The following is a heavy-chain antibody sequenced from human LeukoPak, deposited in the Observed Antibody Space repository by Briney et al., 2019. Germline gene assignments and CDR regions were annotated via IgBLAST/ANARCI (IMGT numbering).Heavy chain of an antibody. CDR3: ARDRWLLRYYFDY. J-gene: IGHJ4*02. D-gene: IGHD3-22*01. Sequence: PGRSLRLSCAASGFTFSSYAMHWVRQAPGKGLEWVAVISYDGSNKYYADSVEGRFTISRDNSKNTLYLQMNSLRAEDTAVYYCARDRWLLRYYFDYWGQGTLVTVSS. V-gene: IGHV3-30*04. CDR2: ISYDGSNK. CDR1: GFTFSSYA.